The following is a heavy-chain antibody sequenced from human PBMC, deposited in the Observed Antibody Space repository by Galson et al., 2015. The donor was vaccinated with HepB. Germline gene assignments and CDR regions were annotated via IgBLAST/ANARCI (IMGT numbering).Heavy chain of an antibody. CDR3: ARLYYYGSGSFP. Sequence: SETLSLTCAVYGGSFSGYYWSWIRQPPGKGPEWIGEINHSGSTNYNPSLKSRVTISVDTSKNQFSLKLSSVTAADTAVYYCARLYYYGSGSFPWGQGTLVTVSS. D-gene: IGHD3-10*01. CDR1: GGSFSGYY. V-gene: IGHV4-34*01. CDR2: INHSGST. J-gene: IGHJ5*02.